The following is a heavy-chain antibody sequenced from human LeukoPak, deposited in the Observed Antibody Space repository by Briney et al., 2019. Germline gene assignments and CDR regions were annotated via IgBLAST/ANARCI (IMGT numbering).Heavy chain of an antibody. Sequence: PGGSLRLSCAASGFTFSHYYMSWIRQAPGRGLEWVSYISTGSTYTDYADSVKGRFTISRDNAKNSPYLQMTSLGAEDTAVYYCAKVGPDYNKFYSWGQGTPVTVSS. V-gene: IGHV3-11*06. CDR2: ISTGSTYT. D-gene: IGHD4-11*01. J-gene: IGHJ4*02. CDR3: AKVGPDYNKFYS. CDR1: GFTFSHYY.